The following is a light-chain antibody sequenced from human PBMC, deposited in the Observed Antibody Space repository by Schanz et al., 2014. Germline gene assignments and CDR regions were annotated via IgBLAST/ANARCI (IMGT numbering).Light chain of an antibody. J-gene: IGKJ1*01. CDR2: TAS. V-gene: IGKV1-39*01. Sequence: DLRLTQSPSSLSASVGDRVTITCRASQNINIYVNWYQHQPGRAPKLLIYTASNLQSGVPSRFSGSGSGTDFTLTSSSLQPEDFATYYCQQFITTPTFGQGTKVEIK. CDR1: QNINIY. CDR3: QQFITTPT.